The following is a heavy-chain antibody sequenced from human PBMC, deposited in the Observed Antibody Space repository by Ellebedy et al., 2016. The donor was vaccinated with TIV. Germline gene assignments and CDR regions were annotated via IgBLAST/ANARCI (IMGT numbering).Heavy chain of an antibody. Sequence: GESLKISCVASGFTFSRYGMHWVRQAPGKGPEWVAIISYDGTDKDYADSVKGRFTISRDNSKNTLYLQMNSLRAEDSAVYYCTKDKGTGGSCHDYWGQGTLVTVSS. J-gene: IGHJ4*02. CDR1: GFTFSRYG. D-gene: IGHD2-15*01. CDR3: TKDKGTGGSCHDY. CDR2: ISYDGTDK. V-gene: IGHV3-30*18.